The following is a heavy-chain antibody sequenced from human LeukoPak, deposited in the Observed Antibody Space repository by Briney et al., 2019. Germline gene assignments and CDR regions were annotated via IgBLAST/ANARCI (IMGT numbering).Heavy chain of an antibody. CDR1: GFTFSSYG. CDR2: ISHDAKST. Sequence: GGSLRLSCATSGFTFSSYGMHWVRQVPGKGLEWVTVISHDAKSTYHVDSVKGRFTISRDNSKNTLYLQMNSLRAEDTAVYYCAKDVMHYGSGRPFYMDVWGKGTTVTISS. V-gene: IGHV3-30*18. J-gene: IGHJ6*03. CDR3: AKDVMHYGSGRPFYMDV. D-gene: IGHD3-10*01.